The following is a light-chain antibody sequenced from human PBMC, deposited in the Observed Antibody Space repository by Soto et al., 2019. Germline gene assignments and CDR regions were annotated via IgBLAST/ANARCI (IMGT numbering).Light chain of an antibody. Sequence: QSALTQPASVSGSPGQSITISCTGTSSDVGGFDFVSWYQHHPGKAPKLLVYEVSNRPSRVSSRFSGSKSGTTASLTISGLQAEGEADYYCSSYTSHNTPWVFGEGTKVTVL. V-gene: IGLV2-14*01. CDR2: EVS. CDR1: SSDVGGFDF. CDR3: SSYTSHNTPWV. J-gene: IGLJ3*02.